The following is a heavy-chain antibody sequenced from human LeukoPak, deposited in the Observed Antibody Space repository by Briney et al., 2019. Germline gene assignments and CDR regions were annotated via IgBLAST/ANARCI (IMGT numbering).Heavy chain of an antibody. CDR2: ISWNSGSI. D-gene: IGHD2-15*01. CDR3: AKGASGSWDAFDI. Sequence: GGSLRLSCAASGFTFDDYAMHWVRQAPGKGLEWVSGISWNSGSIGYADSVKGRFTISRDNAKNSLYLQMNSLRAEDTAVYYCAKGASGSWDAFDIWGQGTTVTVSS. CDR1: GFTFDDYA. V-gene: IGHV3-9*01. J-gene: IGHJ3*02.